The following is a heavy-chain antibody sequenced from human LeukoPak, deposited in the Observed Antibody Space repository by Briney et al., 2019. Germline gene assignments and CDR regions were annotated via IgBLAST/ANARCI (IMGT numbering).Heavy chain of an antibody. CDR1: GGSISSSSYY. J-gene: IGHJ4*02. Sequence: SETLSLTCTVSGGSISSSSYYWGWIRQPPGKGLEWIGSIYYSGSTYYNPSLKSRVTISVDTSKNQFSLKLSSVTAADTAVYYCASIAAAGIFLDYWGQGTLVTVSS. D-gene: IGHD6-13*01. CDR3: ASIAAAGIFLDY. CDR2: IYYSGST. V-gene: IGHV4-39*07.